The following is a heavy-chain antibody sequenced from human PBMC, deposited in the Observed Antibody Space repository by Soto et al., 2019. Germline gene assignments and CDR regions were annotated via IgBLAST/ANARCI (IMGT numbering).Heavy chain of an antibody. J-gene: IGHJ6*02. CDR2: IYYSGST. CDR3: ARVPNEKSSSWWAKYYYGMDV. CDR1: GGSISSGGYY. Sequence: SETLSLACTVSGGSISSGGYYWSWIRQHPGKGLEWIGYIYYSGSTYYNPSLKSRVTISVDTSKNQFSLKLSSVTAADTAVYYCARVPNEKSSSWWAKYYYGMDVWGQGTTVTVSS. V-gene: IGHV4-31*03. D-gene: IGHD6-13*01.